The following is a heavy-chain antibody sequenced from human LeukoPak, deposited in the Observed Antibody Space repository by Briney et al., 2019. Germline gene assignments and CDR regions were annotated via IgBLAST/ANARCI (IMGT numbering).Heavy chain of an antibody. J-gene: IGHJ5*02. D-gene: IGHD2-15*01. CDR3: ARDHLVVVAAAQYNWFDP. Sequence: ASVKVSCKASGYTFTSYGISWVRQAPGQGLEWMGWISAYNGNTNYAQKLQGRVTMTTDTSTSTAYMELRSLRSDDTAVYYCARDHLVVVAAAQYNWFDPWGQGTLVTVSS. V-gene: IGHV1-18*01. CDR2: ISAYNGNT. CDR1: GYTFTSYG.